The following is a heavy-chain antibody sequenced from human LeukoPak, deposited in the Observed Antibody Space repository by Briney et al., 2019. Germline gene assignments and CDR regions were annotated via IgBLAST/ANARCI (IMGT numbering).Heavy chain of an antibody. Sequence: ASVKVSCKASGYTFTGYYMHWVRQAPGQGLEWMGVINPSGGSASYAQKFQGRVTMTRDTSTNTVYMELSSLRSDDTAVYYCARSTDYGGSFDYWGQGTLVTVSS. CDR1: GYTFTGYY. V-gene: IGHV1-46*01. D-gene: IGHD4-23*01. CDR2: INPSGGSA. CDR3: ARSTDYGGSFDY. J-gene: IGHJ4*02.